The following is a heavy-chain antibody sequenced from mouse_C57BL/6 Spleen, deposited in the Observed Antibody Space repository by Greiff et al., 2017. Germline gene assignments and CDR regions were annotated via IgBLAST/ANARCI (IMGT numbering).Heavy chain of an antibody. CDR1: GYTFTSYW. J-gene: IGHJ4*01. V-gene: IGHV1-5*01. Sequence: EVQLQQSGTVLARPGASVKMSCKTSGYTFTSYWMHWVKQRPGQGLEWIGAIYPGNSDTSYNQKFKGKAKLTAVTSASTAYMELSSLTNEDSAVYYCTRGGSTVVAMDYAMDYGGQGTSVTVSS. CDR3: TRGGSTVVAMDYAMDY. CDR2: IYPGNSDT. D-gene: IGHD1-1*01.